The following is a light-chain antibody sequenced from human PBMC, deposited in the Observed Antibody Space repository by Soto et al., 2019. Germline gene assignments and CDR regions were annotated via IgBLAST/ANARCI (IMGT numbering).Light chain of an antibody. CDR2: DAS. CDR1: QSVSSY. V-gene: IGKV3-11*01. Sequence: EIVLTQSPATLSLSPGERATLSCRASQSVSSYLAWYKQKPGQAPRLLIYDASNRATGIPDRFSGSGAGTYFTISISSLEPGDFAVYYWQQRSNWPPISFGHGTRLEIK. CDR3: QQRSNWPPIS. J-gene: IGKJ5*01.